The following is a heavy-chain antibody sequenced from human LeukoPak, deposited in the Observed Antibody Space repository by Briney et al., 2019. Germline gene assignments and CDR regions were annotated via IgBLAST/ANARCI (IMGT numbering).Heavy chain of an antibody. J-gene: IGHJ4*02. CDR1: GFTFSSYA. Sequence: GGSLRLSCAASGFTFSSYALSWVRRAPGKGLEWVSATSSSDAGKYYADSVRGRFTISRDNSRNTMYLQMNSLRVEDAAVYYCAKAPVTSCRGAFCYPFDSWGQGTLVTVSS. V-gene: IGHV3-23*01. D-gene: IGHD2-15*01. CDR2: TSSSDAGK. CDR3: AKAPVTSCRGAFCYPFDS.